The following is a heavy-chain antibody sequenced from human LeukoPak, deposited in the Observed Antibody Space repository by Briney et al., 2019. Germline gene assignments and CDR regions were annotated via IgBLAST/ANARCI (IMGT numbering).Heavy chain of an antibody. J-gene: IGHJ4*02. CDR2: IYYSGST. CDR3: VRHVVAARGFDY. V-gene: IGHV4-39*01. D-gene: IGHD2-15*01. CDR1: GGSISRSSYY. Sequence: SETLSLTCTVSGGSISRSSYYWGWIRQPPGKGLEWIGSIYYSGSTYYNPSLKSRVTISVDTSKNQFSLKLSSVTAADTAVYYCVRHVVAARGFDYWGQGTLVTVSS.